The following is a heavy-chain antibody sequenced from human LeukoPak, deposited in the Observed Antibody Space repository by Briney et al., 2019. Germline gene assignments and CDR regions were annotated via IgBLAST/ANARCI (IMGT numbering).Heavy chain of an antibody. CDR3: ARRGPGATGPIDY. V-gene: IGHV4-4*09. D-gene: IGHD1-1*01. Sequence: SETLSLTCTVSRGSISSSYWSWIRQPPGKGLEWIGYIYNRGSTNYNPSLKSRVTMSVDTSKNQFSLKLSSVTAADTAVYYCARRGPGATGPIDYWGQGTLVTVSS. CDR1: RGSISSSY. CDR2: IYNRGST. J-gene: IGHJ4*02.